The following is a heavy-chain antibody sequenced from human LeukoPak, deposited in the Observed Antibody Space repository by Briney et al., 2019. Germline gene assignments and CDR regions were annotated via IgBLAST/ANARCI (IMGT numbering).Heavy chain of an antibody. Sequence: ASVKVSCKASGYTFTGYYMHWVRQAPGQGLEWRGWINPNSGGTNYAQKFQGRVTMTRDTSISTAYMELSRLRSDDTAVYYCARFLEGRRLRSGFAYWGQGTLVTVSS. CDR2: INPNSGGT. V-gene: IGHV1-2*02. CDR1: GYTFTGYY. J-gene: IGHJ4*02. D-gene: IGHD3-3*01. CDR3: ARFLEGRRLRSGFAY.